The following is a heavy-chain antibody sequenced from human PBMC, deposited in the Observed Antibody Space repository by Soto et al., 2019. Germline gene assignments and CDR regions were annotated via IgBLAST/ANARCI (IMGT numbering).Heavy chain of an antibody. CDR3: GSASLLRGWYGFNYFDR. CDR1: GFTVSSDY. D-gene: IGHD2-15*01. V-gene: IGHV3-66*01. J-gene: IGHJ4*02. Sequence: EVQLVESGGGLVQPGGSLRLSCAGSGFTVSSDYMTWVRQSPGKGLEWVSVILSGGSTYYADSVQGRFTISRDNSKNTLYLQLNSLRPEDTAGYYCGSASLLRGWYGFNYFDRWGQGILVTVSS. CDR2: ILSGGST.